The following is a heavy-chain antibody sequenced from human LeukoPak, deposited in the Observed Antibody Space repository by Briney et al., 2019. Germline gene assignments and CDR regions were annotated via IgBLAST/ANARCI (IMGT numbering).Heavy chain of an antibody. CDR1: GFTFSSYA. Sequence: GGSLRLSCAVSGFTFSSYAMSWVRQAPGKGLEWVSAISGSGGSTYYADSVKGRFTISRDNSKNTLYLQMNSLRAEDTAVYYCAKLGATVDYYDSSGSVWGQGTMVTVSS. D-gene: IGHD3-22*01. CDR3: AKLGATVDYYDSSGSV. J-gene: IGHJ3*01. V-gene: IGHV3-23*01. CDR2: ISGSGGST.